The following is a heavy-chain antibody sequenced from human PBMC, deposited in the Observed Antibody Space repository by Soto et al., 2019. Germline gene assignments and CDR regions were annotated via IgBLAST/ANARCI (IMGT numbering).Heavy chain of an antibody. CDR3: AREAVTTSPANHYYYYYGMDV. V-gene: IGHV3-74*01. Sequence: GGSLRLSCAASGFTFSSYWMHWVRQAPGKGLVWVSRINSDGSSTSYADSVKGRFTISRDNAKNTLYLQMNSLRAEDTAVYYCAREAVTTSPANHYYYYYGMDVWGQGTTVTVS. CDR1: GFTFSSYW. J-gene: IGHJ6*02. CDR2: INSDGSST. D-gene: IGHD4-4*01.